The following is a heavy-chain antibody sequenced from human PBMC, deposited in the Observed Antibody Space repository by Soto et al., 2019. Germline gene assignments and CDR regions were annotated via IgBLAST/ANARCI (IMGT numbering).Heavy chain of an antibody. CDR1: GGSVSTYS. J-gene: IGHJ5*02. D-gene: IGHD3-16*02. CDR2: IIPILGTT. CDR3: ARGFIEYSSQTSWFDP. V-gene: IGHV1-69*13. Sequence: SVKVSCKASGGSVSTYSISWVLQAPGQGLEWMGGIIPILGTTNYAQKFRGRVSISADESTSTVYMELSSLRFEDTATYYCARGFIEYSSQTSWFDPWGQGTLVTVSS.